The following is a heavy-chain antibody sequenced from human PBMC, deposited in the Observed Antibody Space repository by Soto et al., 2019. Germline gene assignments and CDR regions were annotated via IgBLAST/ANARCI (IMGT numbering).Heavy chain of an antibody. Sequence: QVQLVQSGAEVKKPGASVKVSCRTSGYTFTSFGITWVRQAPGQGLEWMGWITAYNGNTNYAQNLQGRVTMTTDTSTSTAYLELRSLTSDDTAVYYCARGVAGTKYWGQGTRVTVSS. CDR3: ARGVAGTKY. CDR1: GYTFTSFG. CDR2: ITAYNGNT. J-gene: IGHJ4*02. V-gene: IGHV1-18*01. D-gene: IGHD6-19*01.